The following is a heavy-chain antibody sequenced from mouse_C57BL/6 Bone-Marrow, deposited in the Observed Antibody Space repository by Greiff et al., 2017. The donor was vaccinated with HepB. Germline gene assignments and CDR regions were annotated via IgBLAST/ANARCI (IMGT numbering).Heavy chain of an antibody. CDR3: ARWGSSTYWYFDV. Sequence: VQLQQSGAELVKPGATVKISCKASGYAFSSYWMNWVKQRPGKGLEWIGQIYPGDGDTNYNGKFTGKATLTADKSSSTAYMQLSSLTAEDSAVYFCARWGSSTYWYFDVWGTGTTVTVSS. V-gene: IGHV1-80*01. CDR2: IYPGDGDT. D-gene: IGHD1-1*01. CDR1: GYAFSSYW. J-gene: IGHJ1*03.